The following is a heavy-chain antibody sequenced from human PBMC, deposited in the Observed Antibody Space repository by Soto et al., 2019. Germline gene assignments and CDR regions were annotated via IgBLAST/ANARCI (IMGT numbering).Heavy chain of an antibody. CDR1: GGTFSSYT. V-gene: IGHV1-69*02. CDR3: ARVGKHDYGDYYYYYYRDV. CDR2: IIPILGIA. J-gene: IGHJ6*03. D-gene: IGHD4-17*01. Sequence: SVKVSCKASGGTFSSYTISWVRQAPGQGLEWMGRIIPILGIANYAQKFQGRVTITADKSTSTAYMELSSLRSEDTAVYYCARVGKHDYGDYYYYYYRDVGGKGTTVTVSS.